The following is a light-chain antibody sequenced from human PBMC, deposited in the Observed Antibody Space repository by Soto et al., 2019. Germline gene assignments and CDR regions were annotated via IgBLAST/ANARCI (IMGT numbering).Light chain of an antibody. J-gene: IGLJ1*01. CDR3: GTWDSSLSAYV. CDR2: DNN. CDR1: SSNIGNNY. Sequence: QSVLTQPPSVSAAPGQEVTISCSGSSSNIGNNYVSWYQQVPGTAPKLLIYDNNKRPSGIPDRFSGSKSGTSATLGITGLQTGDEADYYCGTWDSSLSAYVFGTGTKVTV. V-gene: IGLV1-51*01.